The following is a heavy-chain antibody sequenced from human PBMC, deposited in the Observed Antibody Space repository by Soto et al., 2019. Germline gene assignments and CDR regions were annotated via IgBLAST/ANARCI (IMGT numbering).Heavy chain of an antibody. D-gene: IGHD4-17*01. CDR1: GFTFSSYS. Sequence: GGSLRLSCAASGFTFSSYSMNWVRQAPGKGLGWVSYISSSSSTIYYADSVKGRFTISRDNAKNSLYLQMNSLRAEDTAVYYCARDVIKYGDLRDAFDIWGQGTMVTVSS. CDR3: ARDVIKYGDLRDAFDI. CDR2: ISSSSSTI. J-gene: IGHJ3*02. V-gene: IGHV3-48*01.